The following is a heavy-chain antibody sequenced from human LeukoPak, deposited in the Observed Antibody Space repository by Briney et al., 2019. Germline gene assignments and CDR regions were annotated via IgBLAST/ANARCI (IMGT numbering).Heavy chain of an antibody. CDR2: IFPGDSDT. Sequence: HGESLKISCKGSGYTFTDYWIGWVRQMPGKGLEWMGIIFPGDSDTGYSPSFQGQITISADKSISTAYLQWSSLKASDTAMYFCARHLRARPFDIWGQGIMVTVS. V-gene: IGHV5-51*01. D-gene: IGHD5/OR15-5a*01. CDR3: ARHLRARPFDI. CDR1: GYTFTDYW. J-gene: IGHJ3*02.